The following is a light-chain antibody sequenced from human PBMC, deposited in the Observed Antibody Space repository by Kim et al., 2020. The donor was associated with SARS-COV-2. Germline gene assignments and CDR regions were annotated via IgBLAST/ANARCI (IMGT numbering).Light chain of an antibody. Sequence: QSALTQPVSMSGSLGQSITISCSGTRGDIGNSDAVSWYQQHSGEAPRLIISAVRIRPSGVSTRFSGSMSANLAFLTISGLQSEDEADYYCCATSNNLVYVFGSGTKVTVL. J-gene: IGLJ1*01. CDR1: RGDIGNSDA. V-gene: IGLV2-14*03. CDR3: CATSNNLVYV. CDR2: AVR.